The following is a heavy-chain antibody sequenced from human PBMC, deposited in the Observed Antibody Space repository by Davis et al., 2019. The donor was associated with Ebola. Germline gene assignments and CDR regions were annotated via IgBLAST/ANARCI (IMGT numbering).Heavy chain of an antibody. V-gene: IGHV4-34*01. CDR2: INHSVST. CDR1: GGSFIGYY. CDR3: ARGRTAGYYYYGMDV. D-gene: IGHD6-13*01. Sequence: SETLSLTFAVHGGSFIGYYWSWIRQPPGKGLEWTGEINHSVSTNYNPSLKSRVTISVDTSTNQFSLKLSSVTAADTPVYYCARGRTAGYYYYGMDVWGQGTTVTVSS. J-gene: IGHJ6*02.